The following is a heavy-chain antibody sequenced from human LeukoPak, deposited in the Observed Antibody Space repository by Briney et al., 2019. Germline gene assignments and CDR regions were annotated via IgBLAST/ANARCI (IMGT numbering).Heavy chain of an antibody. CDR2: IRYDGSNK. CDR1: GFTFSSYG. CDR3: AKDGPIVGAFSYFDY. D-gene: IGHD1-26*01. V-gene: IGHV3-30*02. J-gene: IGHJ4*02. Sequence: GGSLRLSCAASGFTFSSYGMHWVRQAPGKGLEWVAFIRYDGSNKYYADSVKGRFTISRDNSKNTLYLQMNSLRAEDTAVYYCAKDGPIVGAFSYFDYWGQGTLVTVSS.